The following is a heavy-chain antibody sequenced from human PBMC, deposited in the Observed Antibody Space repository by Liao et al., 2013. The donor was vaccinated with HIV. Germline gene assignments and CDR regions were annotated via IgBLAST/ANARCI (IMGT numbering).Heavy chain of an antibody. CDR3: ARDLLEGDYFWSGYYSSGIDY. J-gene: IGHJ4*02. CDR1: GGSISSSSYY. V-gene: IGHV4-39*07. Sequence: QLQLQESGPGLVKPSETLSLTCTVSGGSISSSSYYWGWIRQPPGKGLEWIGSIYYSGSTYYNPSLKSRVTISVDTSKNQFSLKLSSVTAADTAVYYCARDLLEGDYFWSGYYSSGIDYWGQGTLVTVSS. CDR2: IYYSGST. D-gene: IGHD3-3*01.